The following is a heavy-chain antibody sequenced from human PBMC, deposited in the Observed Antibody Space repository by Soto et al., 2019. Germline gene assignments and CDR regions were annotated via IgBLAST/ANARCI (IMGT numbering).Heavy chain of an antibody. Sequence: QVQLVESGGGLVKPGGSLRLSCAASGFSFRDYFMNWVRQAPGKGLEWISYISSSGSTIYYADSVKGRFTISRDNAKNSLYLQMNSLRAEDTAVYYCVRVSWGNWFDPWGQGTLVTVSS. J-gene: IGHJ5*02. CDR2: ISSSGSTI. CDR3: VRVSWGNWFDP. CDR1: GFSFRDYF. D-gene: IGHD3-16*01. V-gene: IGHV3-11*01.